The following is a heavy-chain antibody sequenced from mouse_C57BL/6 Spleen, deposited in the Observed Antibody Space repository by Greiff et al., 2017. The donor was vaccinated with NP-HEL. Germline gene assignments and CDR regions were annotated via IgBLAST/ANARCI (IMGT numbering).Heavy chain of an antibody. CDR1: GYSITSGYY. D-gene: IGHD2-3*01. J-gene: IGHJ4*01. CDR3: ARWLLFYAMDY. CDR2: ISYDGSN. Sequence: DVQLQESGPGLVKPSQSLSLTCSVPGYSITSGYYWNWIRQFPGNQLEWVGFISYDGSNNYNPSLKNRISITRDTSKNQFFLKLNSVTTEDTATYYCARWLLFYAMDYWGQGTSVTVSS. V-gene: IGHV3-6*01.